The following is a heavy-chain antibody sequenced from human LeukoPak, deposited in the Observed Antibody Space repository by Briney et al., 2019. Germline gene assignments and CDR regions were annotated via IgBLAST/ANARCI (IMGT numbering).Heavy chain of an antibody. CDR1: GFTFSSYW. CDR2: IRYDGSNK. Sequence: GGSLRLSCAASGFTFSSYWMSWVRQAPGKGLEWVAFIRYDGSNKYYADSVKGRFTISRDNSKNTLYLQMNSLRAEDTAVYYCAKDPFGVVTNFDYWGQGTLVTVSS. CDR3: AKDPFGVVTNFDY. J-gene: IGHJ4*02. D-gene: IGHD3-3*01. V-gene: IGHV3-30*02.